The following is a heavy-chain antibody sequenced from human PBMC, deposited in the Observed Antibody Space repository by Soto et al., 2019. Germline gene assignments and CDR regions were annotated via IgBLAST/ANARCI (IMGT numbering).Heavy chain of an antibody. Sequence: SETLSLTCTVSGGSISSYFWSWIRQPPGKGLEWIGYIYSSGSTNYNPSLKSRVTISIDTSKNQFSLNLSSVTAADTAVYYCARVSGSYYYGMDVWGQGTTVTVSS. CDR2: IYSSGST. V-gene: IGHV4-59*12. J-gene: IGHJ6*02. CDR3: ARVSGSYYYGMDV. CDR1: GGSISSYF. D-gene: IGHD1-26*01.